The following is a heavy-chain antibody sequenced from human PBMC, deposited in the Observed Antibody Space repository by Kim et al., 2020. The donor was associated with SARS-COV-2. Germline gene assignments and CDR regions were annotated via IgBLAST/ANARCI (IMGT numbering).Heavy chain of an antibody. CDR3: ARVPTVTTLCDY. V-gene: IGHV3-11*01. J-gene: IGHJ4*02. D-gene: IGHD4-17*01. Sequence: YADSVKGRLTISRDNAKNSLYLQMNSLRAEDTAVYYCARVPTVTTLCDYWGQGTLVTVSS.